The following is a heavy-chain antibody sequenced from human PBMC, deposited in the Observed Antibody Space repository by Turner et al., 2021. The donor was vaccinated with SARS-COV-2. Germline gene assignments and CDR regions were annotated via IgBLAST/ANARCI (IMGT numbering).Heavy chain of an antibody. J-gene: IGHJ4*02. CDR3: ARQGGVDY. CDR2: ISNTGRT. V-gene: IGHV4-39*01. CDR1: GGSISTTNHY. Sequence: QLQLQESGPGLVKPSETLSLTCAVSGGSISTTNHYWGWIRQPPWKGLEWIGSISNTGRTCYTPSLKSRVTLSMDTSKNHFSLKVTSVTAADTAVYYCARQGGVDYWGQGTLVTVSS.